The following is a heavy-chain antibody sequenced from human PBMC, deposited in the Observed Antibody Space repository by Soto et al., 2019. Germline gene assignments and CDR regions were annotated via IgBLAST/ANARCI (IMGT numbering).Heavy chain of an antibody. D-gene: IGHD3-16*01. V-gene: IGHV5-10-1*01. Sequence: ISCKVSGYIFTSYWISWVRQMPGKGLEWMGRIDPTDSYTDYSPSFQGHVTISVDKSINTAYLQWSSLKASDSAMYYCARLPVLSLVAVWGFDYWGLGTLVPVSS. J-gene: IGHJ4*02. CDR3: ARLPVLSLVAVWGFDY. CDR2: IDPTDSYT. CDR1: GYIFTSYW.